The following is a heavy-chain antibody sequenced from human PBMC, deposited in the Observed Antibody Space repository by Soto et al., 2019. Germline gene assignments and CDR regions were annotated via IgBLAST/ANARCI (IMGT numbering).Heavy chain of an antibody. Sequence: GVLRLSCAASGFSFSSYALSWVRQAPGKGLEWVSTVSGGGEATNYADSVKGRFTISRDDSKNTLYLQMNSLRAEDSAVYYCAKDAAYTITKPLDCFDAWGQGTLVTVSS. J-gene: IGHJ5*02. D-gene: IGHD2-2*02. CDR3: AKDAAYTITKPLDCFDA. CDR1: GFSFSSYA. V-gene: IGHV3-23*01. CDR2: VSGGGEAT.